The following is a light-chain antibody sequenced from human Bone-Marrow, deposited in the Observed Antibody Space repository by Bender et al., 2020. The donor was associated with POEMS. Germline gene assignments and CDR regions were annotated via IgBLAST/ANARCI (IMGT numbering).Light chain of an antibody. CDR2: GYN. V-gene: IGLV1-40*01. CDR3: QSYVNSLGGWV. CDR1: TNIGSKS. J-gene: IGLJ3*02. Sequence: LTQPPSVSVSPGKTARITCGGTNIGSKSVHWYQHLPGTAPKLLIYGYNNRPSGVPDRFSGSKSGTSASLAITGLQAEDEGDYYCQSYVNSLGGWVFGGGTKLTVL.